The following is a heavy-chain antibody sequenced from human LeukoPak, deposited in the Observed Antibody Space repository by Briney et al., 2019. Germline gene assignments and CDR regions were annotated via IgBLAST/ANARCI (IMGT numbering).Heavy chain of an antibody. CDR2: ISYDGSNK. CDR1: GFPFSGYG. D-gene: IGHD1-26*01. Sequence: GGSLRLSCAASGFPFSGYGMLWVRPAPPKGLAWVAVISYDGSNKYYADSVKGRFTISRDNSKNTLYLQMNSLRAEDTAVYYCAKENGGSYGSVDYWGQGTLVTVSS. J-gene: IGHJ4*02. V-gene: IGHV3-30*18. CDR3: AKENGGSYGSVDY.